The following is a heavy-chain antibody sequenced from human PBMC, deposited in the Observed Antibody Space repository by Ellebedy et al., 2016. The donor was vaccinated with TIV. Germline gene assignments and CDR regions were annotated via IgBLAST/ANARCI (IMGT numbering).Heavy chain of an antibody. D-gene: IGHD2-21*02. CDR3: AREVTCGGDCPGDDAFDI. Sequence: MPSETLSLTCTVSGGSISSYSWSWIRQPPGKGLEWIAYIYSSGSTNFNPSLKSRVTISVDTSKNQFSLKLSSVTAADTAVYYCAREVTCGGDCPGDDAFDIWGQGTMVTVSS. V-gene: IGHV4-4*08. CDR1: GGSISSYS. J-gene: IGHJ3*02. CDR2: IYSSGST.